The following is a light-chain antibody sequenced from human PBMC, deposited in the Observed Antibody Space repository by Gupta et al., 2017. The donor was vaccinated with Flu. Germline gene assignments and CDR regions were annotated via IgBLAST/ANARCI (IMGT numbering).Light chain of an antibody. Sequence: SYELTQLPSVSVAPGQTARIPCGGANIGSKGVNWYQQKPGQAPALAVYDDSDRPSGIPERFSGSNSGNTAILTISRVEAGDEADYYCQVWDSGNNQYVFGSGTKVTVL. CDR2: DDS. CDR3: QVWDSGNNQYV. J-gene: IGLJ1*01. CDR1: NIGSKG. V-gene: IGLV3-21*02.